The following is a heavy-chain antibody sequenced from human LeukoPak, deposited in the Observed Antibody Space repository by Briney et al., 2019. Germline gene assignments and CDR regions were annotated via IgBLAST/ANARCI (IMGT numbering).Heavy chain of an antibody. D-gene: IGHD3-3*01. Sequence: LAGGSLRLSCAASGFTLSNYNMHWVRQAPGKGLEWVSYITLSRSTIYYADSVEGRFTIPRDNARNSLYLQMNSLRAEDTAVYYCARDQGFSYYFYYMDVWGKGTTVTVSS. J-gene: IGHJ6*03. CDR1: GFTLSNYN. CDR2: ITLSRSTI. CDR3: ARDQGFSYYFYYMDV. V-gene: IGHV3-48*01.